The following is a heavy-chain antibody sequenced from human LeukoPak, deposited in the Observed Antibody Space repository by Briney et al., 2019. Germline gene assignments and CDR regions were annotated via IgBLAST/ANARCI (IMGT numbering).Heavy chain of an antibody. D-gene: IGHD3-16*01. Sequence: GGSLRLSCVASGFTFTTYWMHWVRQAPGKGLVWVSRIDGDGSNSNYADSVKGRFTISRDNARNTLYLQMNGLRAEDTALYYCARTSPTSHFDFWGQGTLVTVSS. CDR3: ARTSPTSHFDF. CDR2: IDGDGSNS. CDR1: GFTFTTYW. J-gene: IGHJ4*02. V-gene: IGHV3-74*01.